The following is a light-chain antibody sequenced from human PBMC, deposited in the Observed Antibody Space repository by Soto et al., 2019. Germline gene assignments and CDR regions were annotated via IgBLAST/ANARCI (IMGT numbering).Light chain of an antibody. Sequence: EIVLTQSPVTLSLSPGERATLSCRASQSVSSSYLAWDQQTPGQAPRLLIYGASSRATGIPDRFSGSGSGTAFTLTISRLEPEDFAVYYCQQYGSSPPYTFGQGTKLEIK. CDR1: QSVSSSY. CDR3: QQYGSSPPYT. V-gene: IGKV3-20*01. CDR2: GAS. J-gene: IGKJ2*01.